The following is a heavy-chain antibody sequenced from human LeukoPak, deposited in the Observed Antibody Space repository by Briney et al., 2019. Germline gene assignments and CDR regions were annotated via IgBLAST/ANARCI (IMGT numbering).Heavy chain of an antibody. D-gene: IGHD5-18*01. CDR3: ASNTASYYYYYMDV. V-gene: IGHV3-53*01. CDR1: GFTVSSNY. J-gene: IGHJ6*03. Sequence: GGSLRLSCAASGFTVSSNYMSWVRQAPGKGLEWVSVIYSGGSTYYADSVKGRFTISRDNSKNTLYLQMNSLRAEDTAVYYCASNTASYYYYYMDVWGKGTTVTVSS. CDR2: IYSGGST.